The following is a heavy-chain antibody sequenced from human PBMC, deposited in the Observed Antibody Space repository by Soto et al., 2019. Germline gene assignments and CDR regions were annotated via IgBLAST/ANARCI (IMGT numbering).Heavy chain of an antibody. V-gene: IGHV3-21*01. J-gene: IGHJ6*02. D-gene: IGHD2-21*02. CDR3: AREETAWPLAYGLDV. Sequence: GGSLRLSCAASGFTFSTYSMHWVRQAPGKGLEWVSSIGTRSDIYYADSVKGRFTISRDNAKNSLSLQMNSLRAEDTGVYYCAREETAWPLAYGLDVWGQGTTVTVSS. CDR1: GFTFSTYS. CDR2: IGTRSDI.